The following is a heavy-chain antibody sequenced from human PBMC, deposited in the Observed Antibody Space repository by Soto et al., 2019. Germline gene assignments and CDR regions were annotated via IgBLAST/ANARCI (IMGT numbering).Heavy chain of an antibody. CDR2: ITGSAGST. CDR1: GFTFSSYA. CDR3: AKDRNRWLRFDLGY. D-gene: IGHD5-12*01. J-gene: IGHJ4*02. Sequence: EVQLLESGGGLVQPGGSLRLSCAASGFTFSSYAMSWVRQAPGKGLEWVSSITGSAGSTSYADSVKGRFTISRDNSKNTLYLQMNSLRAEDTAVYYCAKDRNRWLRFDLGYWGQGTLVTVSS. V-gene: IGHV3-23*01.